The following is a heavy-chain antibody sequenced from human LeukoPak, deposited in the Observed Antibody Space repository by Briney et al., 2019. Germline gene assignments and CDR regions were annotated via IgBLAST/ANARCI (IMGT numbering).Heavy chain of an antibody. CDR1: DGSISNYY. CDR2: AYYSGST. D-gene: IGHD1/OR15-1a*01. J-gene: IGHJ6*02. Sequence: PSETPSLTCSVFDGSISNYYWSWIRQPPGKGLEWIGYAYYSGSTTYNPSLESRVTISVDTSKNQLSMKLNSVTAADTAVYYCARVGNNALDVWGQGTTVTVSS. V-gene: IGHV4-59*01. CDR3: ARVGNNALDV.